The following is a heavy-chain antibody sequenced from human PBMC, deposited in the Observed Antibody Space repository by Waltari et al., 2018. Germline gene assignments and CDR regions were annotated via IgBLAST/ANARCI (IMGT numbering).Heavy chain of an antibody. Sequence: EVRLAESGGSLVKPGGSLRLSSTASGFDSSDSDLNWVRQAPGTGLEWVSSIGGTHSNIFYADSVKGRFTVSRDNAKNSLYLQMDNLRAEDSGLYFCTRDLYGSGGDWFDPWGQGTLVTVSS. CDR2: IGGTHSNI. D-gene: IGHD3-10*01. J-gene: IGHJ5*02. CDR3: TRDLYGSGGDWFDP. V-gene: IGHV3-21*03. CDR1: GFDSSDSD.